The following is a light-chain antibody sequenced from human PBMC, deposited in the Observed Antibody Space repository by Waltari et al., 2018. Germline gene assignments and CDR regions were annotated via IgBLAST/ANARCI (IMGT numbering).Light chain of an antibody. CDR3: QQYNTYSS. CDR1: QSISNY. Sequence: DIQMTQSPSTLSASVGDRVTITCLASQSISNYLAWYQQKPGKAPNLLIYKASILKSGVSSRFSGSGSGTQFTLTISRLQPGDFATYFCQQYNTYSSFGQGTKLEIK. V-gene: IGKV1-5*03. J-gene: IGKJ2*01. CDR2: KAS.